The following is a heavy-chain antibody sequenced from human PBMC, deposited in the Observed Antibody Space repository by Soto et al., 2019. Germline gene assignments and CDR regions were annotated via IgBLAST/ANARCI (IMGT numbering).Heavy chain of an antibody. CDR3: IKDRFGFSNTFGI. Sequence: EVQLVESGGGLVQPGRSLRLSCAASGFTFGHYAMHWVRQAPGKGLEWVSGISWSGGRIDYADSVKGRFSIARDNAKNSLYLQMNSLRTEDTASYFCIKDRFGFSNTFGIWGQGTMVTVSS. J-gene: IGHJ3*02. CDR1: GFTFGHYA. D-gene: IGHD3-10*01. V-gene: IGHV3-9*01. CDR2: ISWSGGRI.